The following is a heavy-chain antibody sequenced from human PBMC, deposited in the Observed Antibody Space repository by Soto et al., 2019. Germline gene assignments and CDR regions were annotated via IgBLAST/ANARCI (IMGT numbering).Heavy chain of an antibody. CDR2: IRYDGTNK. V-gene: IGHV3-33*01. D-gene: IGHD4-17*01. CDR3: ARGAYGDYEPGTFFDY. CDR1: GFTFSRYC. J-gene: IGHJ4*02. Sequence: GGSLRLYCAASGFTFSRYCMHCVRQAPGKGLEWVAVIRYDGTNKYYAESVKGRFTISRDNSKNTLYLQMSSLRLDDTAVYYCARGAYGDYEPGTFFDYWGQGTLVTVS.